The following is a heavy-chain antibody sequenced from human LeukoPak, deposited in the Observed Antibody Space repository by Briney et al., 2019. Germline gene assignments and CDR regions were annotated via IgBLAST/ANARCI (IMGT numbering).Heavy chain of an antibody. CDR1: GYTFTSDG. V-gene: IGHV1-18*04. Sequence: GASVKVSCKASGYTFTSDGISWVRQAPGQGLNWMGWITPYNGNTNYAPKFQGRVTMTTDTSTSTAYMELRSLRSDDTAVYYCARVANYYDSSGLDYWGQGTLVTVSS. D-gene: IGHD3-22*01. CDR3: ARVANYYDSSGLDY. CDR2: ITPYNGNT. J-gene: IGHJ4*02.